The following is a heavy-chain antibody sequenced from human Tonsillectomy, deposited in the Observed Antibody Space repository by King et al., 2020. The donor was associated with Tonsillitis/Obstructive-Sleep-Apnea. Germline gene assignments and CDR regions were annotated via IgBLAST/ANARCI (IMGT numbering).Heavy chain of an antibody. CDR3: TTDFGIGYCSSTSCSTFDY. J-gene: IGHJ4*02. Sequence: VQLVESGGGLVKPGGSLRLSCAAFGFTFSNAWMSWVRQAPGKGLEWVGRIKSKTDGGTTDYAAPVKGRFTISRDDSKNTLYLQMNSLKTEDTAVYYCTTDFGIGYCSSTSCSTFDYWGQGTLVTVSS. CDR1: GFTFSNAW. D-gene: IGHD2-2*01. CDR2: IKSKTDGGTT. V-gene: IGHV3-15*01.